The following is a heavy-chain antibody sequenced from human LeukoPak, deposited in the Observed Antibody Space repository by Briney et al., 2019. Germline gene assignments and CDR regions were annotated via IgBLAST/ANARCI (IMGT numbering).Heavy chain of an antibody. Sequence: GRSLRLSCAASGFTFISYGMHWVRQAPGKGLEWVAVIWYDGSNKYYADSVKGRFTISRDNSKNTLYLQMNSLRAEDTAVYYCASSRYGFCSSTSCYVLSYWGQGTLVTVSP. CDR3: ASSRYGFCSSTSCYVLSY. D-gene: IGHD2-2*01. CDR2: IWYDGSNK. V-gene: IGHV3-33*01. CDR1: GFTFISYG. J-gene: IGHJ4*02.